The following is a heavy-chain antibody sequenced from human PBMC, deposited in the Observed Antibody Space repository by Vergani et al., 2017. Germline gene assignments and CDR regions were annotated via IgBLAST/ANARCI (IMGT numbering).Heavy chain of an antibody. CDR2: IYSGGST. Sequence: EVQLVESGGGLIQPGGSLRLSCAASGFTVSSNYMSWVRQAPGKGLEWVSVIYSGGSTYYADSVKGRFTLSRDNAKNTLYLQMNSLRAEDTAVYYCARGGGSHSGSPLDAFDIWGQGTMVTVSS. CDR1: GFTVSSNY. V-gene: IGHV3-53*01. J-gene: IGHJ3*02. CDR3: ARGGGSHSGSPLDAFDI. D-gene: IGHD1-26*01.